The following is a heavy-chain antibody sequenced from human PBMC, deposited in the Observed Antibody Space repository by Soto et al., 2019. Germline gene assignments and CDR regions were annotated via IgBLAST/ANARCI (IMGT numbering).Heavy chain of an antibody. V-gene: IGHV4-59*01. Sequence: SETLSLTCTVSGGSIISGYWSWIRQPPGKGLGWIGYISYSGNTNYNPSLKSRVTMSVGTPKNQFSLRLSSVTTADTAVYYFAGLRGYAGSPIDYWGQGTLVTVSS. CDR3: AGLRGYAGSPIDY. J-gene: IGHJ4*02. CDR2: ISYSGNT. CDR1: GGSIISGY. D-gene: IGHD2-15*01.